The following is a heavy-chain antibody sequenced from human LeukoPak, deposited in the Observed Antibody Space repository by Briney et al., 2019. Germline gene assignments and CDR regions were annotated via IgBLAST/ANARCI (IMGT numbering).Heavy chain of an antibody. V-gene: IGHV4-59*01. CDR1: GGSLSSYY. CDR2: IYYSGST. D-gene: IGHD3-3*01. CDR3: ARGSLYDFWSGYYWFDP. Sequence: SETLSLTCTVSGGSLSSYYWSWIRQPPGKGLEWIGYIYYSGSTNYNPSLKSRVTISVDTSKNQFSLKLGSVTAADTAVYYCARGSLYDFWSGYYWFDPWGQGTLVTVSS. J-gene: IGHJ5*02.